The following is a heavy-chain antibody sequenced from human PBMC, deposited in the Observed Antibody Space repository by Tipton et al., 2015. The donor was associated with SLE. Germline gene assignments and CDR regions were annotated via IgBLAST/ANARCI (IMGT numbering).Heavy chain of an antibody. Sequence: TLSLTCAVYGGSFSGYYWSWIRQPPGKGLEWIGEINHSGSTNYNPSLKSRVTIPVDTSKNQFSLKLSSVTAADTAVYYCARGLPDFDYWGQGTLVTVSS. CDR1: GGSFSGYY. CDR3: ARGLPDFDY. J-gene: IGHJ4*02. CDR2: INHSGST. V-gene: IGHV4-34*01.